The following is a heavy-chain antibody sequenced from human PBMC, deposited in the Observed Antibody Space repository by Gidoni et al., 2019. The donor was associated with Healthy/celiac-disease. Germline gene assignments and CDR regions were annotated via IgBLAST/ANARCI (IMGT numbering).Heavy chain of an antibody. CDR1: GFTFSSYD. D-gene: IGHD1-26*01. CDR2: IGTAGDT. Sequence: EVQLVESVGGLVQPGGSLRLSCPPSGFTFSSYDMPWVRQATGKGLEWVSAIGTAGDTDYPGSVKGRFTISRENAKNSLYLQMNSLRAGDTAVYYCAREAYSGSYYGDAFDIWGQGTMVTVSS. J-gene: IGHJ3*02. V-gene: IGHV3-13*04. CDR3: AREAYSGSYYGDAFDI.